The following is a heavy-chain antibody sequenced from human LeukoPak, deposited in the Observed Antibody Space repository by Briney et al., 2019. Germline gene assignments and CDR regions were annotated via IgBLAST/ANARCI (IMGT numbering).Heavy chain of an antibody. CDR2: IYTSGTT. CDR3: ARGSGSYYYYYMDV. CDR1: GGSISSYY. V-gene: IGHV4-4*07. Sequence: KSSETLSLTCTVSGGSISSYYWSWIRQPAGKGLEWIGRIYTSGTTNYNPSLKSRVTMSVDTSKNQFSLNLSSVIAADTAVYYCARGSGSYYYYYMDVWGKGTTVTVSS. J-gene: IGHJ6*03.